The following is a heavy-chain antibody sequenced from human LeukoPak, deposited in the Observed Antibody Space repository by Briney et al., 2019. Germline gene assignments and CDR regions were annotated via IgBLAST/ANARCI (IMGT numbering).Heavy chain of an antibody. CDR1: EDSFTGYY. Sequence: ASVKVSCKASEDSFTGYYIHWVRQAPGQGPEWMGWINPHNGGAKYADRLQGRVTMTRDTSIGTAYMELSRLRSDDTAVYYCARDGSGSTGYNWFDPWGQGTLVTVSS. D-gene: IGHD3-10*01. CDR2: INPHNGGA. CDR3: ARDGSGSTGYNWFDP. V-gene: IGHV1-2*02. J-gene: IGHJ5*02.